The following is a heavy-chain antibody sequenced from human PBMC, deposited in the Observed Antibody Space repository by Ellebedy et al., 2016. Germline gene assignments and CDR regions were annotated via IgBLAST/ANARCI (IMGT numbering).Heavy chain of an antibody. V-gene: IGHV3-7*01. CDR1: GFTFSTYW. CDR3: ARAKSTFDI. D-gene: IGHD5/OR15-5a*01. CDR2: IKQDGSEK. J-gene: IGHJ3*02. Sequence: GESLKISCAASGFTFSTYWMSWVRQAPGKGLEWVANIKQDGSEKYYVDSVKGRFTISRDNAKNSLYLQMNSLRAEDTAVYYCARAKSTFDIWGQGTMVTVSS.